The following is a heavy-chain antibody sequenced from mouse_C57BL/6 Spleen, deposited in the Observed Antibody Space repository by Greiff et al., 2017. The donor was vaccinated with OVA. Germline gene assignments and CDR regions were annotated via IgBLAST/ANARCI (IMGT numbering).Heavy chain of an antibody. J-gene: IGHJ2*01. D-gene: IGHD1-1*01. CDR1: GYAFSSYW. CDR2: IYPGDGDT. V-gene: IGHV1-80*01. CDR3: SSTRDVTTGGY. Sequence: VQLQQSGAELVKPGASVKLSCKASGYAFSSYWMNWVKQRPGKGLEWIGQIYPGDGDTNYNGKFKGKATLTADKSSSTAYMQLSSLTSEDAAVYYCSSTRDVTTGGYWGQGTTLTVSA.